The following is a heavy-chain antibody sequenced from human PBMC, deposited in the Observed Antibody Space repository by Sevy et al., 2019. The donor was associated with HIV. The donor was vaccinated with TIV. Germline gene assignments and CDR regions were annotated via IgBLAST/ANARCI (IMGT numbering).Heavy chain of an antibody. Sequence: ASVKVSCKASGYTFTGYYMHWVRRAPGQGLEWMGWINPNSGGTNYAQKFQGRVTMTRDTSISTAYMELSRLRSDDTAGYYCARDQETPRGRAVAEYYFDYWGQGTLVTVSS. D-gene: IGHD6-19*01. V-gene: IGHV1-2*02. CDR1: GYTFTGYY. J-gene: IGHJ4*02. CDR2: INPNSGGT. CDR3: ARDQETPRGRAVAEYYFDY.